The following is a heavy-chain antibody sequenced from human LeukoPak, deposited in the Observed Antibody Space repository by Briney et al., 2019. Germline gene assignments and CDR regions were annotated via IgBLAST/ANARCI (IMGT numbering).Heavy chain of an antibody. CDR1: GFTVSSNY. D-gene: IGHD1-26*01. J-gene: IGHJ4*02. CDR3: ARDHDTTYYFDY. Sequence: PGGSLRLSCAASGFTVSSNYMSWVRQAPEKGLEWVSVIYSGGSTYYADSVKGRFTISRDNSKNTLYLQMNSLRAEDTAVYYCARDHDTTYYFDYWGQGTLVTVSS. V-gene: IGHV3-66*02. CDR2: IYSGGST.